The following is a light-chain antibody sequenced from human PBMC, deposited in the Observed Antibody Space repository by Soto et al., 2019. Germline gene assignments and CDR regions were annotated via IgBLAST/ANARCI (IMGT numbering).Light chain of an antibody. CDR2: LGS. CDR1: QSLLHSNGYNY. J-gene: IGKJ2*01. Sequence: DIVMTQSPLSLPVTPGEPASISCRSSQSLLHSNGYNYLDWYLQKPWQSPQLLIYLGSNRASGVPDRFSGSGSGPDFTLKISRVEAEDVGVYYCMQALQTPRTVGQGTKLEIK. CDR3: MQALQTPRT. V-gene: IGKV2-28*01.